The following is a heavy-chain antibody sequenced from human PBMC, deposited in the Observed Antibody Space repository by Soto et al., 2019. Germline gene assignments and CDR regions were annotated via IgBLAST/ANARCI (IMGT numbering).Heavy chain of an antibody. D-gene: IGHD3-9*01. CDR3: ARIGTYYDILSGYYMPRHV. J-gene: IGHJ6*02. V-gene: IGHV1-18*04. Sequence: ASVKVSCKASGYTFTSHGISWVRQAPGQGREWMGWISAYNGNTNYAQKLQGRVTMTTDTSTSTAYMEPRSLRSDDTAVYYCARIGTYYDILSGYYMPRHVWGQGTTVTVSS. CDR1: GYTFTSHG. CDR2: ISAYNGNT.